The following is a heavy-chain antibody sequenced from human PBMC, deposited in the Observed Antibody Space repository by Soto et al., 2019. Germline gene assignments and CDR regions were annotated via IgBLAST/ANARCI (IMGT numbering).Heavy chain of an antibody. CDR3: ARRVRGVKGYSYGMDV. Sequence: QVQLVQSGAEVKKPGSSVKVSCKASGGTFSSYAISWVRQAPGQGLEWMGGIIPPFGTANYAQKFQGRVTITADEPTSTAYIELSSLKSEDTAVYYRARRVRGVKGYSYGMDVWGHGTTVTVCS. CDR1: GGTFSSYA. D-gene: IGHD3-22*01. CDR2: IIPPFGTA. J-gene: IGHJ6*02. V-gene: IGHV1-69*01.